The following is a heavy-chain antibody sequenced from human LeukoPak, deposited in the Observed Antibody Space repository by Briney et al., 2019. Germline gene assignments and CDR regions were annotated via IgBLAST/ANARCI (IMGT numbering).Heavy chain of an antibody. Sequence: ASVKVSCKASGYTFTSYGISWVRQAPGQGLEWMGWISAYNGNTNYAQKLQGRVTMTTDTSTSTAYMELRSLRSDDTAVYYCARGPLLRYFDWLLAGGNWFDPWGQGTLVTVSS. V-gene: IGHV1-18*01. CDR2: ISAYNGNT. J-gene: IGHJ5*02. D-gene: IGHD3-9*01. CDR3: ARGPLLRYFDWLLAGGNWFDP. CDR1: GYTFTSYG.